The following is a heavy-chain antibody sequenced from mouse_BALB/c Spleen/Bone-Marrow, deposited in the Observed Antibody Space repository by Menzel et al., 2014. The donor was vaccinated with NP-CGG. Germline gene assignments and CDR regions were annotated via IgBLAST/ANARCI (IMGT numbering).Heavy chain of an antibody. CDR1: GYTFTNYV. CDR2: INPYNDGT. V-gene: IGHV1-14*01. Sequence: VQLQQSGPELAKPGASVKMSCKASGYTFTNYVTHWVKQKPGQGLEWIGYINPYNDGTKYNEKFKGKATLTSDKSSGTAYMELSSLTSEDSAVYYCARRPSFYGSSYGAMDYWGQGTSVTVSS. CDR3: ARRPSFYGSSYGAMDY. D-gene: IGHD1-1*01. J-gene: IGHJ4*01.